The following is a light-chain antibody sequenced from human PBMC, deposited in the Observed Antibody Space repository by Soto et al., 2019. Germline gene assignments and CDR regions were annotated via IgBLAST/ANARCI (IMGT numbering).Light chain of an antibody. J-gene: IGLJ2*01. CDR2: SNI. CDR1: SSNIGGNT. V-gene: IGLV1-44*01. CDR3: AACDDNLTGPV. Sequence: QSVLTQPPSASGTPGQRVTISCSGSSSNIGGNTVNWYQQLPGTAPKLPIYSNILRPSGVPDRFSGSKSGSSASQAISGRQSEDEADYDCAACDDNLTGPVVGGGTKLTVL.